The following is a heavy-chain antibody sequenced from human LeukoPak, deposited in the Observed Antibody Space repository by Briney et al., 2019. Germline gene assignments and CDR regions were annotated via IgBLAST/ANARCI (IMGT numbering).Heavy chain of an antibody. CDR3: ARDLEIGSSSYYFDY. V-gene: IGHV3-33*01. Sequence: SGGSLRLSCAASGFTFSTYGMHWVRQAPGKGLEWVAVIWYDGSNKYYADSEGGRFTISRDNFKNTLYLQMNSLRAEDTAVYYCARDLEIGSSSYYFDYWGQGTLVTVSS. CDR2: IWYDGSNK. D-gene: IGHD3-3*01. CDR1: GFTFSTYG. J-gene: IGHJ4*02.